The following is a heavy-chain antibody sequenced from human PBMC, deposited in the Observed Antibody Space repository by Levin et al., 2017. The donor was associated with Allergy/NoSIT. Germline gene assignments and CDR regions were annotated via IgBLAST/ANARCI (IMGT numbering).Heavy chain of an antibody. CDR1: GFTFSNAW. D-gene: IGHD3-22*01. CDR3: TTDPITMIVVVSVHDAFDI. V-gene: IGHV3-15*01. CDR2: IKSKTDGGTT. J-gene: IGHJ3*02. Sequence: GESLKISCAASGFTFSNAWMSWVRQAPGKGLEWVGRIKSKTDGGTTDYAAPVKGRFTISRDDSKNTLYLQMNSLKTEDTAVYYCTTDPITMIVVVSVHDAFDIWGQGTMVTVSS.